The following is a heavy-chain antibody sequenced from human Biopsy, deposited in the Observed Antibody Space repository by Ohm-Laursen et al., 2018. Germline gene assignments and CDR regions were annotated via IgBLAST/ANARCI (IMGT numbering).Heavy chain of an antibody. CDR1: GFTFSDYA. D-gene: IGHD3-10*01. CDR3: AKFEGDPTPSYYFDY. CDR2: IYGGGFGT. J-gene: IGHJ4*02. V-gene: IGHV3-23*03. Sequence: SLRLSCAASGFTFSDYAMSWVRQAPGKGMEWVAGIYGGGFGTYYADSMMGRCSISRDNSENTLYLHMNSLRAEDTAVYFCAKFEGDPTPSYYFDYWGQGTLVTVSS.